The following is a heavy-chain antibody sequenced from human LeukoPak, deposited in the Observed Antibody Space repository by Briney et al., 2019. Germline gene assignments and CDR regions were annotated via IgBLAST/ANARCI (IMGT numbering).Heavy chain of an antibody. D-gene: IGHD3-10*01. CDR3: ARLKIAGLLYYYYYYMDV. CDR1: GGSISSSNW. J-gene: IGHJ6*03. V-gene: IGHV4-4*03. CDR2: IYHSGST. Sequence: PPGTLSLTCAVSGGSISSSNWWSWVRQPPGKGLEWIGEIYHSGSTNYNPSLKSRVTISVDTSKNQFSLKLSSVTAADTAVYYCARLKIAGLLYYYYYYMDVWGKGTTVTISS.